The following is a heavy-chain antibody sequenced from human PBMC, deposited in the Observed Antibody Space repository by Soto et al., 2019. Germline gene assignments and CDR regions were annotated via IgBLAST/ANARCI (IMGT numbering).Heavy chain of an antibody. V-gene: IGHV1-69*12. CDR2: IIPIFGTA. CDR3: ARKTMGVEYYSGMDV. Sequence: QVQLVQSGAEVKKPGSSVNVSCKASGGTFSSYAINWVRQAPGQGLEWMGGIIPIFGTANFAQKFQVRVTITADESTSTAYMELSSLRSEDTAVYYCARKTMGVEYYSGMDVWGQGTTVTVSS. CDR1: GGTFSSYA. J-gene: IGHJ6*02. D-gene: IGHD3-3*01.